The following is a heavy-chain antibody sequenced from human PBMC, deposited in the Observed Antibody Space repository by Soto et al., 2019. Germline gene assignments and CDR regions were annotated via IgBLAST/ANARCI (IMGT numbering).Heavy chain of an antibody. V-gene: IGHV4-31*03. J-gene: IGHJ4*02. CDR2: IYYSGST. CDR1: GGSISCGGYY. D-gene: IGHD3-22*01. CDR3: ARDRHYYDSSGYRINYFDY. Sequence: QVQLQESGPGLVKPSQTLSLTCTVSGGSISCGGYYWSWIRQHPGKGLEWIGYIYYSGSTYYNPSLKSRVTISVDTSKNQFSLKLSSVTAADTAVYYCARDRHYYDSSGYRINYFDYWGQGTLVTVSS.